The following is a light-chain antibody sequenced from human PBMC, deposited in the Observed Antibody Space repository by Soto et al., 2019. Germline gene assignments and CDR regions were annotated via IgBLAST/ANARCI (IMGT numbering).Light chain of an antibody. CDR3: QRYGSSGT. Sequence: EIVLTQSPGTLSLSPGERATLSCRASQSVSNNYLAWYQQKPGHAPRLLISGASNRATGIPDMFSGSGSGTDFTLTISRLEPEYFAVYYCQRYGSSGTFGQGTKVEIK. V-gene: IGKV3-20*01. CDR1: QSVSNNY. J-gene: IGKJ1*01. CDR2: GAS.